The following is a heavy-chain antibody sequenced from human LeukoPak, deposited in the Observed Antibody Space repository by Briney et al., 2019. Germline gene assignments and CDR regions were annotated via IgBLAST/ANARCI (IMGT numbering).Heavy chain of an antibody. D-gene: IGHD5-18*01. Sequence: ASVKVSCKASGGTFSSYAISWVRQAPGQGPEWMGRIIPIFGIADYAQKFQGRVTITADKSTSTAYMELSSLRSEDTAVYYCASVPIQLWLPAGYWGQGTLVTVSS. J-gene: IGHJ4*02. V-gene: IGHV1-69*04. CDR2: IIPIFGIA. CDR3: ASVPIQLWLPAGY. CDR1: GGTFSSYA.